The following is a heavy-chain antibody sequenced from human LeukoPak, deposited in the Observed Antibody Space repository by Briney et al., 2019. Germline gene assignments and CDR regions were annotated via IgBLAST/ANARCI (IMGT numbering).Heavy chain of an antibody. V-gene: IGHV3-33*01. J-gene: IGHJ4*02. CDR3: TRYNNDHFDY. CDR2: IVYDGSRA. Sequence: GESLTLSCAGSGFTFGGYGMPWFRQTPGKGLEWVAVIVYDGSRAFYADSVKGRFTISRDNSKNTMSVQMDDLRAEDTAVYYCTRYNNDHFDYWGQGTLVSVSS. D-gene: IGHD1-14*01. CDR1: GFTFGGYG.